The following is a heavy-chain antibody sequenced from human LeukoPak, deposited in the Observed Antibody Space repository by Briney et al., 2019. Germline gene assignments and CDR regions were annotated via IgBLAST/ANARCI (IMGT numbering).Heavy chain of an antibody. J-gene: IGHJ6*02. CDR2: ISYDGSNK. Sequence: GGSLRLSCAASGFTFSSYAMPWVRQAPGKGLEWVAVISYDGSNKYYADSVKGRFTISRDNSKNTLYLQMNSLRAEDTAVYYCARDNGGSVTRGMDVWGQGTTVTVSS. CDR1: GFTFSSYA. D-gene: IGHD4-23*01. CDR3: ARDNGGSVTRGMDV. V-gene: IGHV3-30-3*01.